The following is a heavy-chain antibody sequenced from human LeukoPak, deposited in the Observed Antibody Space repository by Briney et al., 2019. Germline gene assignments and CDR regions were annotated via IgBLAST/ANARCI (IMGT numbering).Heavy chain of an antibody. V-gene: IGHV4-59*08. CDR3: ASSGIVGANRGDAFDI. D-gene: IGHD1-26*01. Sequence: SETLSLTCNVSGGSISNYYRTWIRQPPGKGLEWIGYIYYSGSTNYNPSLKSRVTISVDTSKNQFSLKLSSVTAADTAVYYCASSGIVGANRGDAFDIWGQGTMVTVSS. CDR1: GGSISNYY. J-gene: IGHJ3*02. CDR2: IYYSGST.